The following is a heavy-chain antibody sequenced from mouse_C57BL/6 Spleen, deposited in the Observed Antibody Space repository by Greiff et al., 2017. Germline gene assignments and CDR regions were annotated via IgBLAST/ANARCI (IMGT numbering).Heavy chain of an antibody. D-gene: IGHD2-5*01. CDR2: ICIGNGYT. CDR1: GYTFTSYG. CDR3: ARYSNYGGVYYFDY. V-gene: IGHV1-58*01. J-gene: IGHJ2*01. Sequence: EVQLQQSGAELVRPGSSVTLSCKTSGYTFTSYGINWVKQRPGQGLEWIGYICIGNGYTEYHAKFKGKATRTSDTSSSTAYMQLSSLTSEDSAIYVGARYSNYGGVYYFDYWGQGTTLTVSS.